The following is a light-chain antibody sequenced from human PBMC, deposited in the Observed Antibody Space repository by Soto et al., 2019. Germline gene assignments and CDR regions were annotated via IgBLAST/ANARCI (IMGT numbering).Light chain of an antibody. CDR1: SSDVGGYKY. CDR2: DIR. CDR3: SSYTSSSPRV. V-gene: IGLV2-14*03. J-gene: IGLJ1*01. Sequence: QSVLTQPASVSGSPGQSITISCTGTSSDVGGYKYVSWYQQHPGKAPKLMIYDIRNRPSGVSNRFSGSKSGNTASLTISGPQSEDEAYYYCSSYTSSSPRVFGTGTKLTVL.